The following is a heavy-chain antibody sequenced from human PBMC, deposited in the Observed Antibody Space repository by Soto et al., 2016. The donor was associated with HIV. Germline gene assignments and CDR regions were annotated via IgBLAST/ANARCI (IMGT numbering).Heavy chain of an antibody. V-gene: IGHV3-33*01. J-gene: IGHJ6*01. D-gene: IGHD1-26*01. CDR3: AREYRLDRWXLLYMDV. Sequence: VQLVESGGGVVQPGRSLRLSCAASGFTFSSYGMHWVRQAPGKGLEWVAVIWYDGSNKYYADSVKGRFTISRDNSKNTLYLQMNSLRAEDTAVYYCAREYRLDRWXLLYMDVWGQRATVTVSS. CDR2: IWYDGSNK. CDR1: GFTFSSYG.